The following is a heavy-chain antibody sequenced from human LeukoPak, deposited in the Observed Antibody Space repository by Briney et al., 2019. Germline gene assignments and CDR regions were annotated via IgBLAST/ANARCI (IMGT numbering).Heavy chain of an antibody. CDR3: ARGEMATILNY. V-gene: IGHV1-18*01. CDR1: GYTFTSYD. D-gene: IGHD5-24*01. J-gene: IGHJ4*02. CDR2: ISAYNGNT. Sequence: GASVKVSCKASGYTFTSYDINWVRQATGQGLEWMGWISAYNGNTNYAQKLQGRVTMTTDTSTSTAYMELRSLRSDDTAVYYCARGEMATILNYWGQGTLVTVSS.